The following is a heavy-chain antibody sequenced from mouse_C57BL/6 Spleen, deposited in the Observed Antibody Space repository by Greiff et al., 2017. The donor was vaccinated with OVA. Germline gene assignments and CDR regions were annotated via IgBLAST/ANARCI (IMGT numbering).Heavy chain of an antibody. CDR1: GYSFTDYN. D-gene: IGHD1-1*01. CDR3: ARPLYYGSSYGYFDV. Sequence: EVKLMESGPELVKPGASVKISCKASGYSFTDYNMNWVKQSNGKSLEWIGVINPNYGTTSYNQKFKGKATLTVVQSSSTAYMQLNSLTSEDSAVYYCARPLYYGSSYGYFDVWGTGTTVTVSS. J-gene: IGHJ1*03. CDR2: INPNYGTT. V-gene: IGHV1-39*01.